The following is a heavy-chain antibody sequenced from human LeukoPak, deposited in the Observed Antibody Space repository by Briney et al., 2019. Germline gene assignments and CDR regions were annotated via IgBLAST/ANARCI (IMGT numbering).Heavy chain of an antibody. D-gene: IGHD6-19*01. CDR3: ARHLSGWHADY. Sequence: SETLSLTCTVSGGSISPYYWSWIRQTPGKGLEWIGYILYSGTTTNYNPSLKSRVTISIDTSKNQFSLNLSSVTAADTAVYYCARHLSGWHADYWGQGTLVTVSS. V-gene: IGHV4-59*08. J-gene: IGHJ4*02. CDR1: GGSISPYY. CDR2: ILYSGTTT.